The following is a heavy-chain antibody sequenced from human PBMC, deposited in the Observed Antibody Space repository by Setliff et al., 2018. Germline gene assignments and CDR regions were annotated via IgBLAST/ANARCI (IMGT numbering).Heavy chain of an antibody. CDR3: ARSLDCTGGSCYPNDAFDI. Sequence: SETLSLTCTVSGGSINNYYWSWIRQSPGKGLEWIGYIDTSGSTDYNPSLKSRVTISVDTSKKQLSLKLSSVTAADTAVYYCARSLDCTGGSCYPNDAFDIWGQGTMVTVSS. D-gene: IGHD2-15*01. V-gene: IGHV4-59*01. J-gene: IGHJ3*02. CDR1: GGSINNYY. CDR2: IDTSGST.